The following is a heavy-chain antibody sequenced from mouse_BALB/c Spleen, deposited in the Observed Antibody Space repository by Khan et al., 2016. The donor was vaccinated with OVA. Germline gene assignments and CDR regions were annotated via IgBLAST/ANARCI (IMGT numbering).Heavy chain of an antibody. CDR1: DYSITSGYG. J-gene: IGHJ2*01. CDR2: ISYSGST. Sequence: EVKLLESGPGLVKPSQSLSLTCTVTDYSITSGYGWNWIRQFPGNKLECMGYISYSGSTNYNPSLKSQISITRDTSKNQFFLQLTSVTTEDTATYYCARTARIKYWGQGTTLTVSS. D-gene: IGHD1-2*01. CDR3: ARTARIKY. V-gene: IGHV3-2*02.